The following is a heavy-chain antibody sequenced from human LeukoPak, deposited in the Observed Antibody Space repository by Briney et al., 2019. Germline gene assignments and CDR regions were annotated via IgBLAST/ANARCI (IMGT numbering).Heavy chain of an antibody. D-gene: IGHD3-22*01. CDR3: ACLTTADAFDI. CDR1: GGSVGSYY. CDR2: IYDSGST. J-gene: IGHJ3*02. V-gene: IGHV4-59*02. Sequence: PSETLSLTCTVSGGSVGSYYWSWIRQPPGKGLEWIGYIYDSGSTNYNPSLKSRVTISVDTSKNQFSLKLSSVTAADTAVYYCACLTTADAFDIWGQGTMVTVSS.